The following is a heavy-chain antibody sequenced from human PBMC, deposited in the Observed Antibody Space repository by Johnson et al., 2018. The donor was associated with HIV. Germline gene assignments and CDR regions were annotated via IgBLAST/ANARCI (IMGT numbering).Heavy chain of an antibody. D-gene: IGHD5/OR15-5a*01. J-gene: IGHJ3*02. CDR3: AREGGYSVYAGVGHTNDAFDI. Sequence: QVQLVESGGGVVQPGGSLRLSCAASGFTFSSYGMHWVRQAPGKGLEWVAFIRYDGSNKYYADSVKGRFTISRDNSKNTLYLQMNSLRAEDTAVYYCAREGGYSVYAGVGHTNDAFDIWVQGTMVTVSS. CDR2: IRYDGSNK. V-gene: IGHV3-30*02. CDR1: GFTFSSYG.